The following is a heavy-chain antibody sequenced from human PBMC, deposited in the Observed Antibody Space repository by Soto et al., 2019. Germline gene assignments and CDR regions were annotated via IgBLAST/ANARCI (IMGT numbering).Heavy chain of an antibody. CDR3: ARDDSSGYPDY. CDR1: GFTVSSNY. Sequence: GGSLRLSCAASGFTVSSNYMSWVRQAPGKGLVWVSVIHSGGSTYYADSVKGRFTISRDNSKNTLYLQMNSLRAEDTAVYYCARDDSSGYPDYWGQGTLVTVSS. J-gene: IGHJ4*02. V-gene: IGHV3-53*01. CDR2: IHSGGST. D-gene: IGHD3-22*01.